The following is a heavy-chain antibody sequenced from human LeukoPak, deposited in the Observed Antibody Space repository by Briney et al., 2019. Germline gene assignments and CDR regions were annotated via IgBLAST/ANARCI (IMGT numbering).Heavy chain of an antibody. V-gene: IGHV4-34*01. CDR2: INKRGTT. CDR1: GGSLSPHY. J-gene: IGHJ4*02. CDR3: SGVRLWWLTPFDF. Sequence: SETLSLTCAVSGGSLSPHYWSWIRRPLGKGLEWIGEINKRGTTNYSPSLRGRATISVDTSKNQFALRLPSVTSADTAVFYCSGVRLWWLTPFDFWGQGTLATVSS. D-gene: IGHD5-12*01.